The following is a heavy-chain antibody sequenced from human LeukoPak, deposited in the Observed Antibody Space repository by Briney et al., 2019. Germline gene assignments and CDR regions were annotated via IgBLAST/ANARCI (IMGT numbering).Heavy chain of an antibody. V-gene: IGHV3-48*04. CDR3: ARGHIVVVPSSHAFDI. Sequence: GGSLRLSCAASGFTFSGHNMNWVRQAPGKGLEWISFVSISSGTIYYADSVKGRFRISRDNAKSSLDLEMNSLRAEDTAVYYCARGHIVVVPSSHAFDIWGQGTMVTVSS. J-gene: IGHJ3*02. D-gene: IGHD2-2*01. CDR1: GFTFSGHN. CDR2: VSISSGTI.